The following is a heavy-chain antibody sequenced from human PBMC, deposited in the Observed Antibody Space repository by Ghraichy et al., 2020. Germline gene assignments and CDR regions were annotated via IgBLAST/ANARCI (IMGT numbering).Heavy chain of an antibody. V-gene: IGHV3-7*01. CDR2: IKHNGIEK. D-gene: IGHD2-21*02. Sequence: GGSLRLSCAASGFTFGSYWMTWVRQAPGKGLECVANIKHNGIEKYYVDSVKGRFTISRDNAKNSLYLQMNSLRAEDTAVYYCARDLWVTAPGIWGQGTVVTVSS. CDR1: GFTFGSYW. J-gene: IGHJ3*02. CDR3: ARDLWVTAPGI.